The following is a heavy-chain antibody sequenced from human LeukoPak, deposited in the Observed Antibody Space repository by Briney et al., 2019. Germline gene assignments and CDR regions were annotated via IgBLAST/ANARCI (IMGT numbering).Heavy chain of an antibody. CDR2: ISGSGDTT. V-gene: IGHV3-23*01. CDR1: GFSFSSYA. J-gene: IGHJ4*02. D-gene: IGHD6-19*01. Sequence: TGGSLRLSCAASGFSFSSYAMNWVRQAPGKGLEWISAISGSGDTTYYADSVKGRSTISRDNSKNTLYLQMNSLRAEDMAVYYCAPVAVAARLDLYFEYWGQGTLVTVSS. CDR3: APVAVAARLDLYFEY.